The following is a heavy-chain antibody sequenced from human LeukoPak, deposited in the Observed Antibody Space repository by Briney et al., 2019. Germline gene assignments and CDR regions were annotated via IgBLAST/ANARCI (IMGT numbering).Heavy chain of an antibody. Sequence: GGSLRLSCAASGFTFTSYWMHWVRQAPGKGLVWVSLINTDGSSTNYADSVKGRFTISRDNAKNTLYLRMNSLRAEDTAVYYCARAQNSWGQGTLVTVSS. CDR1: GFTFTSYW. V-gene: IGHV3-74*01. CDR3: ARAQNS. J-gene: IGHJ4*02. CDR2: INTDGSST.